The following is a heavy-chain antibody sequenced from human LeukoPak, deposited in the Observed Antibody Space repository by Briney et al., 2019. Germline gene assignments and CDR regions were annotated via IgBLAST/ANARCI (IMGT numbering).Heavy chain of an antibody. D-gene: IGHD1-1*01. CDR3: ARLFSGVTTFDY. CDR1: GFTFGYFW. V-gene: IGHV3-7*01. Sequence: GGSLRLSCAASGFTFGYFWMSWVRQAPGRGLQWVASMKGNGSLIHYVDSVKGRFTISRDNARNSLYLQMNSLRAEDTAIYFCARLFSGVTTFDYWGQGALVTVST. CDR2: MKGNGSLI. J-gene: IGHJ4*02.